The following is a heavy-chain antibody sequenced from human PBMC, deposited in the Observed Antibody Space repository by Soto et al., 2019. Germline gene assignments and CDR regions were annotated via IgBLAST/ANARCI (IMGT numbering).Heavy chain of an antibody. V-gene: IGHV4-59*05. CDR1: CGYVDNYY. CDR2: IYYSGST. CDR3: ATVKDTAMAQFEY. J-gene: IGHJ4*02. Sequence: SETLSLSCSVSCGYVDNYYRSCILTRPGKGLEWIGSIYYSGSTYYNPSLKSRVAIVVDTSKNQLSLELSSVTAADTAVYYCATVKDTAMAQFEYWGQGTLVTVSS. D-gene: IGHD5-18*01.